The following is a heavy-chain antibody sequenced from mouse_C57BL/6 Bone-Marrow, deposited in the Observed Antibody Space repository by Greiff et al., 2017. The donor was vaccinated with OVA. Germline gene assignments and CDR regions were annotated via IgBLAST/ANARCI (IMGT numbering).Heavy chain of an antibody. Sequence: VQLQQSGAELVRPGASVKLSCTASGFNIKDDYMHWGKQRPEQGLEWIGWIDPENGDTEYASKFQGKATITADTSSNTAYLQLSSLTSEDTAVYYCTTAYYSNYVGYWGQGTTLTVSS. CDR1: GFNIKDDY. J-gene: IGHJ2*01. D-gene: IGHD2-5*01. V-gene: IGHV14-4*01. CDR2: IDPENGDT. CDR3: TTAYYSNYVGY.